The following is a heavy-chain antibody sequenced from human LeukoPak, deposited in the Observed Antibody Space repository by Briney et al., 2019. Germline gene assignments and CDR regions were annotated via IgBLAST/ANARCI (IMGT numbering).Heavy chain of an antibody. CDR2: INHSGST. D-gene: IGHD5-18*01. Sequence: SETLSLTCAVYGGSFSGYYWSWIRQPPGKGLEWIGEINHSGSTNYNPSLKSRVTISVDTSKNQFSLKLSSVTAADTAVYYCADRASGYSYGNSWGQGTLVTVSS. CDR3: ADRASGYSYGNS. J-gene: IGHJ5*02. V-gene: IGHV4-34*01. CDR1: GGSFSGYY.